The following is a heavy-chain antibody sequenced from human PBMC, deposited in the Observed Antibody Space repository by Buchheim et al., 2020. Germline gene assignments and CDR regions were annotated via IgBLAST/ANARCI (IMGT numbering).Heavy chain of an antibody. CDR3: ARDAYYDFWSGYYNDENWFDP. J-gene: IGHJ5*02. V-gene: IGHV1-2*06. CDR2: INPNSGGT. Sequence: QVQLVQSGAEVKKPGASVKVSCKASGYTFTGYYMHWVRQAPGQGLEWMGRINPNSGGTNYAQTFQGRVTMTRDTSISTAYMELSRLRSDDTAVYYCARDAYYDFWSGYYNDENWFDPWGQGTL. CDR1: GYTFTGYY. D-gene: IGHD3-3*01.